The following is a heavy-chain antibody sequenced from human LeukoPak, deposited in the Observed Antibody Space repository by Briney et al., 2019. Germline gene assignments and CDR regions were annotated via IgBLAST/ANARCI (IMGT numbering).Heavy chain of an antibody. CDR2: ITASGGGP. J-gene: IGHJ4*02. Sequence: GGSLRLSCAASGFTFSNYAMSWVRQAPGKGLEWVSGITASGGGPSSADSVKGRFTISGDNSKNMVYLQMNSLRDDDTAVYYSVKDGRTSAPCWGQGTLVTVSS. V-gene: IGHV3-23*01. CDR3: VKDGRTSAPC. CDR1: GFTFSNYA. D-gene: IGHD2-15*01.